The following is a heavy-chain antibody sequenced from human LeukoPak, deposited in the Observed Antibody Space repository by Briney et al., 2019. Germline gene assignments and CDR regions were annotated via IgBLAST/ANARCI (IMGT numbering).Heavy chain of an antibody. CDR3: ATVHHRYYDFWSGYYTTNC. Sequence: ASVKVSCKASGYTFTDYYMHWVRQAPGQGLEWMGWINPNSGGTNYAQKFQGRVTMTRDTSISTAYMELSRLRSDDTAVYYCATVHHRYYDFWSGYYTTNCWGQGTLVTVSS. CDR1: GYTFTDYY. V-gene: IGHV1-2*02. D-gene: IGHD3-3*01. J-gene: IGHJ4*02. CDR2: INPNSGGT.